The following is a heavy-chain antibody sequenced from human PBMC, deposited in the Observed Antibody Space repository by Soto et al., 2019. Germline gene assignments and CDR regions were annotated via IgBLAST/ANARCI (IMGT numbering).Heavy chain of an antibody. V-gene: IGHV1-69*13. CDR2: IIPIFGTA. CDR3: ASLGTGPREAFDI. CDR1: GGTFSSYA. D-gene: IGHD2-8*02. J-gene: IGHJ3*02. Sequence: ASVKVSCKASGGTFSSYAISWVRQAPGQGLEWMGGIIPIFGTANYAQKFQGRVTITADESTSTAYMELSSLRFEDTAVYYCASLGTGPREAFDIWGQGTMVTV.